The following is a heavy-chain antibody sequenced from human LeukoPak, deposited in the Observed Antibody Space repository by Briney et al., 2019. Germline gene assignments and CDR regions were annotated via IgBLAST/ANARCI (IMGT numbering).Heavy chain of an antibody. CDR3: ARGPVGATTPDY. CDR1: GYTFTGYY. J-gene: IGHJ4*02. CDR2: INPNSGGT. Sequence: GASVKVSCKASGYTFTGYYMHWVRQAPGQGLEWMGWINPNSGGTNYAQKFQGRVTITADKSTSTAYMELSSLRSEDTAVYYCARGPVGATTPDYWGQGTLVTVSS. V-gene: IGHV1-2*02. D-gene: IGHD1-26*01.